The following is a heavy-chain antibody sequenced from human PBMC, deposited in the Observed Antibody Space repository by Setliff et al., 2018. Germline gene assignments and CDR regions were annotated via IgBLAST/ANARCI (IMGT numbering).Heavy chain of an antibody. J-gene: IGHJ4*02. CDR1: GYTFTNYG. CDR3: ARERRLGVVILDFDY. CDR2: INNYNFNT. D-gene: IGHD3-3*01. V-gene: IGHV1-18*01. Sequence: ASVKVSCKASGYTFTNYGITWVRQAPGQGLEWMGWINNYNFNTNYAQKLQGRVTMTTDTSTSTAYMELRSLRSDDTAVYYCARERRLGVVILDFDYWGQGTLVTVSS.